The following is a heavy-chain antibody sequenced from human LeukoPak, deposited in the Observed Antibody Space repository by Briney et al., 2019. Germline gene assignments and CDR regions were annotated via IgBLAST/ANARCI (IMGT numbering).Heavy chain of an antibody. V-gene: IGHV1-2*02. CDR3: AREEWFGGSQQAFDL. CDR2: INPRNGVT. Sequence: ASVKVSCKASGYTLMGYYMHWVRLAPGQGHEHMGWINPRNGVTNYVQKFQGRVTVTRDTSISTGNMELSRLTSDDTAVYYCAREEWFGGSQQAFDLWGQGTMVTVSS. D-gene: IGHD3-10*01. CDR1: GYTLMGYY. J-gene: IGHJ3*01.